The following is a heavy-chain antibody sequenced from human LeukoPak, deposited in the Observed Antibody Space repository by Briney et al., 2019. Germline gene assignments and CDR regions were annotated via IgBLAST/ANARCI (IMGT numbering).Heavy chain of an antibody. Sequence: SGSLRLSCAAPGLTFSDHWMHRVRQAPGKGLVRVSRIKGGGSSPTYADSVRGRVTISRDNSKNTVYLQMNSLRAEDTAVYYCAKDLRRAARPALGRDYWGQGTLVTVSA. J-gene: IGHJ4*02. D-gene: IGHD6-6*01. V-gene: IGHV3-74*01. CDR2: IKGGGSSP. CDR1: GLTFSDHW. CDR3: AKDLRRAARPALGRDY.